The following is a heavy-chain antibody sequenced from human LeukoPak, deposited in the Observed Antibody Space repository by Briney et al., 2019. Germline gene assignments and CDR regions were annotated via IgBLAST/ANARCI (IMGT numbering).Heavy chain of an antibody. V-gene: IGHV3-64*01. D-gene: IGHD2-2*01. CDR1: GFTFSSYA. J-gene: IGHJ4*02. Sequence: PGGSLRLSCAASGFTFSSYAMPWVRQAPGKGLEHVSAISSNGGSTYYANSVKGRFTISRDNSKNTLYLQMGSLRAEDMAVYYCAWSVDCSSTSCYFPLDYWGQGTLVTVSS. CDR2: ISSNGGST. CDR3: AWSVDCSSTSCYFPLDY.